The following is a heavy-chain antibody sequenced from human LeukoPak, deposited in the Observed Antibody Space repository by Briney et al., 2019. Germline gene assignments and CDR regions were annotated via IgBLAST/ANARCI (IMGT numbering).Heavy chain of an antibody. CDR1: GGSISSYY. V-gene: IGHV4-59*01. D-gene: IGHD5-24*01. CDR3: ARFDGYYGMDV. Sequence: SETLSLTCTVSGGSISSYYWGWVRQPPGKGLEWIGYIYYSGSTNYNPSLKSRVTISVDTSKNQFSLKMSSVTAADTAVYYCARFDGYYGMDVWGKGTTVTVSS. CDR2: IYYSGST. J-gene: IGHJ6*04.